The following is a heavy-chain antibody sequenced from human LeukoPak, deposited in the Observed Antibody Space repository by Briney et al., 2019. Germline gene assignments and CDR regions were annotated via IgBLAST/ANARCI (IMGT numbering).Heavy chain of an antibody. V-gene: IGHV4-38-2*02. CDR3: AASQQLVPRPFDY. CDR1: GYSISSGYY. Sequence: SETLSLTCTVSGYSISSGYYWGWIRQPPGKGLEWIGYIYHSGSTNYNPSLKSRVTISVDTSKNQFSLKMASVTAADTAMYYCAASQQLVPRPFDYWGQGTLVTVSS. D-gene: IGHD6-13*01. J-gene: IGHJ4*02. CDR2: IYHSGST.